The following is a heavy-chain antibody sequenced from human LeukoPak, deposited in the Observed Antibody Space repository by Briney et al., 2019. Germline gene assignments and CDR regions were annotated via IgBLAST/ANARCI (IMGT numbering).Heavy chain of an antibody. J-gene: IGHJ3*02. CDR3: AKRTSKRFDAFDI. CDR1: GFTFSSYW. CDR2: IKSDGSTT. Sequence: TGGSLRLSCAASGFTFSSYWMHWVRQAPGKGLVWVSRIKSDGSTTTYADSVKGRFTISRDNSKNTLYLQMNSLRAEDTAVYYCAKRTSKRFDAFDIWGQGTMVTVSS. D-gene: IGHD1-1*01. V-gene: IGHV3-74*01.